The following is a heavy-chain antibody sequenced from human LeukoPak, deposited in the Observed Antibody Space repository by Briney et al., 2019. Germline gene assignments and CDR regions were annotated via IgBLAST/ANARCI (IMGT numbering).Heavy chain of an antibody. V-gene: IGHV1-69*01. CDR2: IIPIFGTA. Sequence: SVKVSCKASGGTFSSYATSWVRQAPGQGLEWMGGIIPIFGTANYAQKFQGRVTITADESTSTAYMELSSLRSEDTAVYYCARGLRLEQSYYYYGMDVWGKGTTVTVSS. CDR1: GGTFSSYA. CDR3: ARGLRLEQSYYYYGMDV. D-gene: IGHD1/OR15-1a*01. J-gene: IGHJ6*04.